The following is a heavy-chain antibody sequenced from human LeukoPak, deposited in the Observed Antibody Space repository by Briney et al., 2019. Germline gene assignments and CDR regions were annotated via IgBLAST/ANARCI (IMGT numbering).Heavy chain of an antibody. CDR3: AKDSRWPSDAFNL. CDR1: DFTFRTYP. CDR2: ISVSDTT. V-gene: IGHV3-23*01. Sequence: PGGSLRLSCAASDFTFRTYPMSWVRQAPGKGLEWVAAISVSDTTFYAGSVKGRFTISRDNSKNTVYLQMNSLRDDDTAVYYCAKDSRWPSDAFNLWGQGTLVTVSS. D-gene: IGHD6-13*01. J-gene: IGHJ3*01.